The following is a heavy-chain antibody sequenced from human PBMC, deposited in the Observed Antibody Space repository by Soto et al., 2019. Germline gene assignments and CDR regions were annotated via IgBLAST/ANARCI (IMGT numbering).Heavy chain of an antibody. CDR1: GDICHGYG. Sequence: QEQLVESGGGVVQPGTSLRLSCAVPGDICHGYGMHWVRQAPGKGLEWVAIIRFDGSNEEYADSVKGRFTISRDNSKNTLYLQMNTLGAEDTAVYYCARDGIGGTVFRGYLDYWGRGTVVPVSS. V-gene: IGHV3-33*01. J-gene: IGHJ4*02. CDR2: IRFDGSNE. CDR3: ARDGIGGTVFRGYLDY. D-gene: IGHD1-7*01.